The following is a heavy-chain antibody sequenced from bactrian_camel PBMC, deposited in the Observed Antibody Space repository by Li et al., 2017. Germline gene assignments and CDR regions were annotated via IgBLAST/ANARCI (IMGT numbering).Heavy chain of an antibody. J-gene: IGHJ4*01. CDR1: GSTIRGSC. D-gene: IGHD1*01. CDR3: AADCSGEYCHRAPCDY. V-gene: IGHV3S53*01. Sequence: QVQLVESGGGSVQAGGSLRLSCAVTGSTIRGSCVAWFRTAPGGEEREGVAALDRTGNPTYTDSVKGRFTISKDNAKNTLYLQMNSLKPEDSAMYYCAADCSGEYCHRAPCDYWGQGTQVTVS. CDR2: LDRTGNP.